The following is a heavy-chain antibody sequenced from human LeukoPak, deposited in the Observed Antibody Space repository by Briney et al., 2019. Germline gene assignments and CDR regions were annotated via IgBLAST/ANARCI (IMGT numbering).Heavy chain of an antibody. CDR3: AKDHLPGIVVADRDY. J-gene: IGHJ4*02. CDR1: GFIFSRYG. Sequence: GGSLRLSCAASGFIFSRYGTSWVRQAPGKGLEWVSAISGSGGTTYYADSVKGRFTISRDNSKSTLYLQINSLRAEDTAVYYCAKDHLPGIVVADRDYWGQGTLVTVPS. D-gene: IGHD6-19*01. CDR2: ISGSGGTT. V-gene: IGHV3-23*01.